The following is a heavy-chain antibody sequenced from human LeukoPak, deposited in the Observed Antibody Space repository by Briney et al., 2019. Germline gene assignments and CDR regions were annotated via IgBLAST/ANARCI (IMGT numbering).Heavy chain of an antibody. CDR3: AQLYSSSSSPSLHDY. CDR2: ISGSGGSK. Sequence: GGSLRLSCAASGFTFSSYAMRWVRQAPGKGLEWVPAISGSGGSKYYAVSVKGRFTISRDNSNNPLYLQLNRLRAEDTAVYYCAQLYSSSSSPSLHDYWGQGTMVTVSS. CDR1: GFTFSSYA. V-gene: IGHV3-23*01. D-gene: IGHD6-6*01. J-gene: IGHJ4*02.